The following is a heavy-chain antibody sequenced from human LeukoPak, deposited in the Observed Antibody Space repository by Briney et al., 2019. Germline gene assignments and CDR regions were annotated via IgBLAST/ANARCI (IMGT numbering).Heavy chain of an antibody. CDR1: GFTFSSYA. J-gene: IGHJ6*02. CDR3: VKGYYDFWSGNYYYGMDV. Sequence: QSGGSLRLSCAASGFTFSSYAMSWVRQAPGKGLEWVSAISGSGGSTYYADSVKGRFTISRDNSKNTLYLQMSSLRAEDTAVYYCVKGYYDFWSGNYYYGMDVWGQGTTVTVSS. D-gene: IGHD3-3*01. V-gene: IGHV3-23*01. CDR2: ISGSGGST.